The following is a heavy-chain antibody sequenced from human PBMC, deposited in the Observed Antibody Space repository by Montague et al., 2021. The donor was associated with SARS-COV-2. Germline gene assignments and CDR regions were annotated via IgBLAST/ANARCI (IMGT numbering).Heavy chain of an antibody. CDR1: GDSISSFY. J-gene: IGHJ4*02. V-gene: IGHV4-4*07. D-gene: IGHD2-15*01. CDR2: IYASGGT. Sequence: SETLSLTCTVSGDSISSFYWNWIRQPAGKGLEWIGRIYASGGTNXXPSLKSRVTMSVDTSKNQFSLKLNSVTAADTAVYYCGRGAVAATPVVDYWGRGTLVTVSS. CDR3: GRGAVAATPVVDY.